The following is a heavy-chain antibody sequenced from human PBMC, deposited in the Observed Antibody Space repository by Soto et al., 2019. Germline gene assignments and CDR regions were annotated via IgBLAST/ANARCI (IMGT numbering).Heavy chain of an antibody. Sequence: SETLSLTCTVAGGSISSYYCSWIRQPPGKGLEWVGYIYYSGSTNYNPSLKGRVTISVETSKTQSSLRLSSVTAADTAVYYCARAWNDYVWGSYRYTSHFAYWGQGTLVTVSS. V-gene: IGHV4-59*01. CDR3: ARAWNDYVWGSYRYTSHFAY. CDR2: IYYSGST. CDR1: GGSISSYY. J-gene: IGHJ4*02. D-gene: IGHD3-16*02.